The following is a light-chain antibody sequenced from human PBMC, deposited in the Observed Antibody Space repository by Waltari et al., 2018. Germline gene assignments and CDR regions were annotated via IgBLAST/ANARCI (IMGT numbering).Light chain of an antibody. CDR2: AAS. V-gene: IGKV1-17*01. CDR3: LQYNSNPFT. CDR1: QGITTY. J-gene: IGKJ3*01. Sequence: DIQMTQSPSSLSASAGDRVTITCRASQGITTYLNWYQQKPGKAPKRLIYAASTLESGVPLRFSGSGSGTDFTLTISSLQPEDFATYYCLQYNSNPFTFGPGTKLDIK.